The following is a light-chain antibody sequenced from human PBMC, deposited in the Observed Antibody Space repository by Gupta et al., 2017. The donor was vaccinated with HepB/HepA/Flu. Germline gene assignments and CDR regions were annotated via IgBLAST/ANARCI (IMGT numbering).Light chain of an antibody. CDR1: QGISSY. V-gene: IGKV1-9*01. CDR2: AAS. CDR3: QQLNSYPRGLT. J-gene: IGKJ4*01. Sequence: IKLTQSPSFLSASVGDRVTITCRASQGISSYLAWYQQKPGKAPKLLIYAASTLQSGVPSRFSGSGSETEFTLTISSLQPEDFATYYCQQLNSYPRGLTFGGGTKVEIK.